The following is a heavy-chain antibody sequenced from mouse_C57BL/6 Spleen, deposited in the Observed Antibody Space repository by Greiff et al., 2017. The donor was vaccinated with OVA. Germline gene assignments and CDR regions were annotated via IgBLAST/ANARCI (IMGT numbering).Heavy chain of an antibody. J-gene: IGHJ4*01. CDR2: IDPSDSYT. CDR3: ARWNYGNFDAMDY. D-gene: IGHD2-1*01. Sequence: QVQLQQPGAELVKPGASVKLSCKASGYTFTSYWMQWVKQRPGQGLEWIGEIDPSDSYTNYNQKFKGKATLTADKSSSTAYMQLSSLTSKDSAADVCARWNYGNFDAMDYWGQGTPVTVSS. V-gene: IGHV1-50*01. CDR1: GYTFTSYW.